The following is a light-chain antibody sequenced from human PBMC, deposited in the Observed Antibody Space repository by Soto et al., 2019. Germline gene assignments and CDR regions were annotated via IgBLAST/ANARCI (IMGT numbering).Light chain of an antibody. J-gene: IGKJ4*01. CDR1: QDISTS. CDR2: GAS. V-gene: IGKV1-33*01. CDR3: QHCNHIPPV. Sequence: DVQMTQSPSSLSASLGDRVTITCQASQDISTSLNWYQQKPGKAPKLLIHGASNLAAGVPSRFTGTGSGTAFTFTISSLQPEDIATYSCQHCNHIPPVFGGGTKVEIK.